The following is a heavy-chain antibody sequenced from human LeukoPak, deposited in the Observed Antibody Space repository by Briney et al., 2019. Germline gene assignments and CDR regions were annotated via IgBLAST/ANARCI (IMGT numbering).Heavy chain of an antibody. V-gene: IGHV1-69*05. CDR3: ASCKIPRYYDSSGYSYYFDY. CDR2: IIPIFGTA. J-gene: IGHJ4*02. D-gene: IGHD3-22*01. CDR1: GYTFTGYY. Sequence: SVKVSCKASGYTFTGYYMHWVRQAPGQGLEWMGGIIPIFGTANYAQKFQGRVTITTDESTSTAYMELSSLRSEDTALYYCASCKIPRYYDSSGYSYYFDYWGQGTLVTVSS.